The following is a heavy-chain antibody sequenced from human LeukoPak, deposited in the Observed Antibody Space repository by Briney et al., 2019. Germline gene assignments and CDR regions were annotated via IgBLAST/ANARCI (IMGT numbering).Heavy chain of an antibody. CDR1: GYTFTSYG. D-gene: IGHD6-13*01. V-gene: IGHV1-18*01. CDR2: ISAYNGNT. Sequence: GASVKVSCKASGYTFTSYGISWVRQAPGQGLEWMGWISAYNGNTNYAQKLQGRVTMTTDTSTSTAYMELRSLRSDDTAVYYCARDEYACSWYYFDYWGQGTPVTVSS. CDR3: ARDEYACSWYYFDY. J-gene: IGHJ4*02.